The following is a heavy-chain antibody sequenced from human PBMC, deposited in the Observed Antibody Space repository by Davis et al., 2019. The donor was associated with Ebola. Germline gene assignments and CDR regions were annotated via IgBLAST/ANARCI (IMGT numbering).Heavy chain of an antibody. Sequence: GESLKISCAASGFTFSSYAMSWVRQAPGKGLEWVSAISGSGGSTYYADSVKGRFTISRDNSKNTLYLQMNSLRAEDTAVYYCAKSGMHYYGMDVWGQGTTVTVSS. V-gene: IGHV3-23*01. D-gene: IGHD2-8*01. J-gene: IGHJ6*02. CDR1: GFTFSSYA. CDR3: AKSGMHYYGMDV. CDR2: ISGSGGST.